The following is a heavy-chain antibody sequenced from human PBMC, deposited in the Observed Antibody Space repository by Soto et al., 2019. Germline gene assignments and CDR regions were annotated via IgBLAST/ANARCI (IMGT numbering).Heavy chain of an antibody. J-gene: IGHJ4*02. D-gene: IGHD3-3*01. CDR1: GGSISSGDYY. Sequence: SETLSLTCTVSGGSISSGDYYWSWIRQPPGKGLEWIGYIYYSGSTYYNPSLKSRVTISVDTSKNQFSLKLSSVTAADTAVYYCARGQRTYDFWSGYPPNYFDYWGQGTLVTVSS. V-gene: IGHV4-30-4*01. CDR3: ARGQRTYDFWSGYPPNYFDY. CDR2: IYYSGST.